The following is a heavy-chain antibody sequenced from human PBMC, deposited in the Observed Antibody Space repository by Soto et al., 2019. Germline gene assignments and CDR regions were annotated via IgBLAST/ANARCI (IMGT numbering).Heavy chain of an antibody. V-gene: IGHV1-2*04. CDR2: INPNGGGT. J-gene: IGHJ4*01. D-gene: IGHD6-6*01. CDR3: ARGEQLVHFDS. CDR1: GYIFPDYY. Sequence: QVQLVQSGAEVKKPGASVKVSCKASGYIFPDYYVHWVRQAPGEGLEWMGRINPNGGGTNYAQKFEGWVTMTTDTSISTAYMELSRLNIDDTAVYYCARGEQLVHFDSWGQGTLVTVSS.